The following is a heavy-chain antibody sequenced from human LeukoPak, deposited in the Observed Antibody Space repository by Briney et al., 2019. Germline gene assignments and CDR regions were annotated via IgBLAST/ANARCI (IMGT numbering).Heavy chain of an antibody. CDR1: GGSISGSSYY. V-gene: IGHV4-39*01. Sequence: SETLSLTCTVSGGSISGSSYYWGWIRQPPGKGLEWIGSIYYTGSTYYNPSLKSRVTISEDTSKNQFSLKLSSVTAADTAAYFCASSYYGSGSYYKPESFDYWGQGTLVTVSS. CDR3: ASSYYGSGSYYKPESFDY. CDR2: IYYTGST. D-gene: IGHD3-10*01. J-gene: IGHJ4*02.